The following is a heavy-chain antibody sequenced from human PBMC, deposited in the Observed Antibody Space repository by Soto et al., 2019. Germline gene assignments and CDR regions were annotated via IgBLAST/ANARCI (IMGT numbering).Heavy chain of an antibody. CDR3: GAGDYYDSSGSPPASVQRP. CDR2: ISGSGGST. D-gene: IGHD3-22*01. Sequence: PGGSLRLSCAASGFTFSSYAMSWVRQAPGKGLEWVSAISGSGGSTYYADSVKGRFSISRDNSKNTLYLQMNSLRAEDTAVYYCGAGDYYDSSGSPPASVQRPWGQGTLVTVSS. CDR1: GFTFSSYA. V-gene: IGHV3-23*01. J-gene: IGHJ5*02.